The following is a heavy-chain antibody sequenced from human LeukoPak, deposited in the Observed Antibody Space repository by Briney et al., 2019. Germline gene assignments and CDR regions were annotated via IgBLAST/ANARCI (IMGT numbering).Heavy chain of an antibody. J-gene: IGHJ5*02. V-gene: IGHV3-48*01. CDR3: ARLPQGPSFDP. CDR1: GFTFSNYW. CDR2: ISSSSTI. Sequence: GGSLRLSCAASGFTFSNYWMAWVRQAPGKGLEWVSYISSSSTIYYADSVKGRFTISRDNAKNSLYLQMNSLRAEDTAVYYCARLPQGPSFDPWGQGTLVTVSS.